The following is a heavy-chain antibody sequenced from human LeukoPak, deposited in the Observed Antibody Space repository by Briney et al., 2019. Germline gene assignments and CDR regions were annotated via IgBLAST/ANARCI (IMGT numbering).Heavy chain of an antibody. V-gene: IGHV1-2*02. CDR3: ARDLTIFGVVTTTHYGMDV. Sequence: ASVKVSCEASGYTFTGYYMHWVRQAPGQGLEWMGWINPNSGGTNYAQKFQGRVTMTRDTSISTAYMELSRLRSDDTAVYYCARDLTIFGVVTTTHYGMDVWGQGTTVTVSS. J-gene: IGHJ6*02. CDR1: GYTFTGYY. CDR2: INPNSGGT. D-gene: IGHD3-3*01.